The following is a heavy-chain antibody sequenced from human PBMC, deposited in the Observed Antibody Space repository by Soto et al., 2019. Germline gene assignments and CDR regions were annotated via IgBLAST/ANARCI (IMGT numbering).Heavy chain of an antibody. CDR3: ARDAVAATWYFDL. D-gene: IGHD6-19*01. V-gene: IGHV3-74*01. J-gene: IGHJ2*01. CDR2: INSDGSDT. Sequence: EVQLVESGGGLVQPGGSLRLSCEASGFTFSSYWMHWVRQVPGDEPVWVSRINSDGSDTGYANSVKGRFTSSRDNGKNTVYLQMDSLRAEDTAVYFCARDAVAATWYFDLWGRGTLVTVSS. CDR1: GFTFSSYW.